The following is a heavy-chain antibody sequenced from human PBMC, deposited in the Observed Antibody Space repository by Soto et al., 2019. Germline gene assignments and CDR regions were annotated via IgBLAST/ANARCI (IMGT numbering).Heavy chain of an antibody. Sequence: PSETLSLTCTVSGAPIDRGDDSCYWIRHHPGRGLELLGCIFYTVSFVTTKNTYSSPSLTVRLTMPARASSRQFSLSLTYVTAADTAIYHCARGRAYYDGNGLWQSRRRWFAYWGQGVLLTLSS. V-gene: IGHV4-31*03. CDR2: IFYTVSFVTTKNT. CDR3: ARGRAYYDGNGLWQSRRRWFAY. D-gene: IGHD3-16*01. CDR1: GAPIDRGDDS. J-gene: IGHJ4*02.